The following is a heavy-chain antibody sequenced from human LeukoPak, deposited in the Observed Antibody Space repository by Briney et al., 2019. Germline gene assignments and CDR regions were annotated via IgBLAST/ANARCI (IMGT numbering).Heavy chain of an antibody. V-gene: IGHV4-59*05. CDR2: IYYSGST. CDR3: ARGVYYFDY. Sequence: SETLSLTCTVSGGSISSYYWSWIRQPPGKGLEWIGSIYYSGSTYYNPSLKSRVTISVDTSKNQFSLKLSSVTAADTAVYYCARGVYYFDYWGQGTLVTVSS. CDR1: GGSISSYY. J-gene: IGHJ4*02.